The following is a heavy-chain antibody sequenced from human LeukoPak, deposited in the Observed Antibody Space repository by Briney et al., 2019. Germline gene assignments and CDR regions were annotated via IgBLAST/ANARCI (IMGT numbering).Heavy chain of an antibody. CDR3: AKDVLRFLEWKWVY. CDR1: GFTLSSYA. CDR2: ISGSGGST. J-gene: IGHJ4*02. V-gene: IGHV3-23*01. Sequence: GGSLRLSCAASGFTLSSYAMSWVRQAPGKGLEWVSAISGSGGSTYYADSVKGRFTISRDNSKNTLYLQMNSLRAEDTAVYYCAKDVLRFLEWKWVYWGQGTLVTVSS. D-gene: IGHD3-3*01.